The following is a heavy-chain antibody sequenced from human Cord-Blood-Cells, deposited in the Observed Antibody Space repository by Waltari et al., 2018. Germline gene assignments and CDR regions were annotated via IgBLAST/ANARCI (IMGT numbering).Heavy chain of an antibody. J-gene: IGHJ4*02. Sequence: QLQLQESGPGLVKPSETLSLTCTVSGGSISSSSYYWGWIRQPPGKGLEWIGSIYYRGSTDYNPSLKSRVTISVDTSKNQFSLKLSSVAAADTAVYYCARHVDSSSWLFDYWGQGTLVTVSS. V-gene: IGHV4-39*07. CDR2: IYYRGST. CDR3: ARHVDSSSWLFDY. D-gene: IGHD6-13*01. CDR1: GGSISSSSYY.